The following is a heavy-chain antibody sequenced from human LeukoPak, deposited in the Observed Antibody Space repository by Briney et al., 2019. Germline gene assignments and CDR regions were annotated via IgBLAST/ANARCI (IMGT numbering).Heavy chain of an antibody. V-gene: IGHV5-51*01. Sequence: GESLKISCKGSGYSFTSYWIGWVRQMPGKGLEWMGIIYPGDSDTRYSPSFQGQVTISADKSISTAYLQWSSLKASDTAMYYCARPVGLPYLGYYYMDVWGKGTTVTVSS. CDR1: GYSFTSYW. CDR3: ARPVGLPYLGYYYMDV. D-gene: IGHD3/OR15-3a*01. J-gene: IGHJ6*03. CDR2: IYPGDSDT.